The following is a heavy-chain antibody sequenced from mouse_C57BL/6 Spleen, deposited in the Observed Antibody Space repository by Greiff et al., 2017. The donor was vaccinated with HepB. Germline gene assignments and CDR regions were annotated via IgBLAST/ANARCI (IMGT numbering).Heavy chain of an antibody. CDR2: IHPNSGST. Sequence: VQLQQPGAELVKPGASVKLSCKASGYTFTSYWMHWVKQRPGQGLEWIGMIHPNSGSTNYNEKFKSKATLTVDKSSSTAYMQLSSLTSEDSAVYYCARKLNYGSSRAMDYWGQGTSVTVSS. V-gene: IGHV1-64*01. J-gene: IGHJ4*01. CDR1: GYTFTSYW. CDR3: ARKLNYGSSRAMDY. D-gene: IGHD1-1*01.